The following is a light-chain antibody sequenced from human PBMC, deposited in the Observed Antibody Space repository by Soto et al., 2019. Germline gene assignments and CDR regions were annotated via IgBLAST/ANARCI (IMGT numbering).Light chain of an antibody. CDR1: QSISSN. J-gene: IGKJ2*01. Sequence: EIVMTQSPATLSVSPGERATLSCRASQSISSNLAWYQQKPGQAPRLLIYGASTRATGIPDRISGSGSGTELIITISSLQSEDFAVYYCKQYKNWPPYTFGQGTKLEIE. CDR3: KQYKNWPPYT. CDR2: GAS. V-gene: IGKV3-15*01.